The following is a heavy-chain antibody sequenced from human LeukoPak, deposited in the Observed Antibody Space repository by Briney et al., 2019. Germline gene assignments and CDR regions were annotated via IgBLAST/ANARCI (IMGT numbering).Heavy chain of an antibody. CDR3: AKRGSSSWTQFDY. V-gene: IGHV3-23*01. Sequence: QPGGSLRLSCAASGFTFNAYAINWVRQAPGKGLEWVSVISGGTGGSTYYADSVKGRFTISRDNSKNTLYLQMNSLRAEDTAVYYCAKRGSSSWTQFDYWGQGTLVTVSS. CDR1: GFTFNAYA. D-gene: IGHD6-13*01. J-gene: IGHJ4*02. CDR2: ISGGTGGST.